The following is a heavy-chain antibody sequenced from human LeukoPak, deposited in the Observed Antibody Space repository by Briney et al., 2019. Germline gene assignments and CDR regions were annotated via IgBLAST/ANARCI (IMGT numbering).Heavy chain of an antibody. CDR2: IYSSGTT. CDR3: ARTDYGDYWFDP. V-gene: IGHV4-59*01. D-gene: IGHD4-17*01. J-gene: IGHJ5*02. CDR1: GGTLSDYF. Sequence: SETLSLTCTVSGGTLSDYFWNWIRQPPGKGLEWIGHIYSSGTTNYNPSLMSRVTISLDTSKNQFSLKLTSVTAADTAVYYCARTDYGDYWFDPWGQGTLVTVSS.